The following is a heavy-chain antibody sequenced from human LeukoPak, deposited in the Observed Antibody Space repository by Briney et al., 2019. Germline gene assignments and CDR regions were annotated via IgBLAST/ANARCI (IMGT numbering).Heavy chain of an antibody. V-gene: IGHV3-66*01. Sequence: GGSLRLSCAASGFTVSSSYMSWVRQAPGKGLEWVSVIYSGGSTYYADSVKGRFTISRDNSKNTLYLQMNSLRAEDTAVYYCARDQQQLGWFDPWGQGTLVTVSS. CDR2: IYSGGST. CDR1: GFTVSSSY. J-gene: IGHJ5*02. D-gene: IGHD6-13*01. CDR3: ARDQQQLGWFDP.